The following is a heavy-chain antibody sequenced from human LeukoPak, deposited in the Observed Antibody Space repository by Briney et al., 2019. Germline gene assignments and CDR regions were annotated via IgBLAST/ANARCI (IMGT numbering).Heavy chain of an antibody. Sequence: ASVKVSCKASGYTFTSYYMHWVRQAPGQGLEWMGVINPSGGSTSYAQKFQGRVTMTRDTSTSTVYMELSSLRSEDTAVYYCAREGPGTPTDYWGQGTLVTVSS. CDR2: INPSGGST. J-gene: IGHJ4*02. CDR3: AREGPGTPTDY. CDR1: GYTFTSYY. V-gene: IGHV1-46*01.